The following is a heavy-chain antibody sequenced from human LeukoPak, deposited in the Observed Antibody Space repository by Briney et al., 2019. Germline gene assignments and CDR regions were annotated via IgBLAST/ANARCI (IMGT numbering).Heavy chain of an antibody. D-gene: IGHD3-10*01. CDR3: ARVVVRVRGVIFRWLDP. CDR1: GGSISSGGYY. Sequence: SETLSLTCTVSGGSISSGGYYWSWIRQHPGKGLEWIGYIYYSGSTYYNPSLKSRVTISIDKSKNQFSLELTSVTAADTAVYFCARVVVRVRGVIFRWLDPWGQGTLVTVSS. V-gene: IGHV4-31*03. J-gene: IGHJ5*02. CDR2: IYYSGST.